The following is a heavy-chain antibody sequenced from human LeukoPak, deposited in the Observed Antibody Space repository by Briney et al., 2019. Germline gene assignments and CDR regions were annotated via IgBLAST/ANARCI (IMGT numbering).Heavy chain of an antibody. J-gene: IGHJ4*02. Sequence: ASETLSLTCTVSGGSISSYYWSWLRQPPGKGLEWIGYIYYSGSTNYNPSLKSRVTVSVDTSKNQFSLKLSSVTAADTAVYYCARGSGDSRGWGQGTLVTVSS. V-gene: IGHV4-59*01. CDR3: ARGSGDSRG. CDR2: IYYSGST. CDR1: GGSISSYY. D-gene: IGHD3-22*01.